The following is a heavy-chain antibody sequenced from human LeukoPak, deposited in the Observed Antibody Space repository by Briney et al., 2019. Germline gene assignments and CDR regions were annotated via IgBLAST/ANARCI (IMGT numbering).Heavy chain of an antibody. Sequence: PSETLCLTCAVYGGSFSGYYWSWIRQPPGKGLEWIGEINHSGSTNYNPSLKSRVTTSVGTSTNQFSLKLSSVTAADTAVYYCARGGITGYSTWGQGTLTVVAS. CDR2: INHSGST. V-gene: IGHV4-34*01. CDR3: ARGGITGYST. CDR1: GGSFSGYY. D-gene: IGHD6-13*01. J-gene: IGHJ4*02.